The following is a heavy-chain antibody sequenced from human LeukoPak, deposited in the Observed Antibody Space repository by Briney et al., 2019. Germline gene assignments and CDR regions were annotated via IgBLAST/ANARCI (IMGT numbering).Heavy chain of an antibody. J-gene: IGHJ4*02. CDR1: GFTFSDYY. Sequence: GGFLRLSCAASGFTFSDYYMSWIRQAPGKGLEWVSYISSSGSTIYYADSVKGRFTISRDNAKNSLYLQMNSLRAENTAVYYCARDHCSGGSCYSDWGQGTLVTVSS. V-gene: IGHV3-11*01. CDR2: ISSSGSTI. D-gene: IGHD2-15*01. CDR3: ARDHCSGGSCYSD.